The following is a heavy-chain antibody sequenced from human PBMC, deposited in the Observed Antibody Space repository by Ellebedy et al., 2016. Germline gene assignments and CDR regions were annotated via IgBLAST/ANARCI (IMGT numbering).Heavy chain of an antibody. D-gene: IGHD3-22*01. CDR2: ISGSGGST. CDR3: AKDDDSSGYGPFDY. Sequence: GESLKISXAASGFTFSSYGMHWVRQAPGKGLEWVSAISGSGGSTYYADSVKGRFTISRDNSKNTLYLQMNSLRAEDTAVYYCAKDDDSSGYGPFDYWGQGTLVTVSS. CDR1: GFTFSSYG. V-gene: IGHV3-23*01. J-gene: IGHJ4*02.